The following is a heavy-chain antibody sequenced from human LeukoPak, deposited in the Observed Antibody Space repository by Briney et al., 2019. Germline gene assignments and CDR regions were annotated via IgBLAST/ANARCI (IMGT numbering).Heavy chain of an antibody. V-gene: IGHV3-9*01. J-gene: IGHJ6*02. CDR3: AKGPAAMFYYGMDV. CDR2: IIWNSGSI. CDR1: GFTFDEYA. Sequence: PGRSLRLSCAASGFTFDEYAMHWVRQAPGKGLECVSCIIWNSGSIGYADSVKGRFTISRDNDKNSLYLQMNSLRAEDTALYYCAKGPAAMFYYGMDVWGQGTTVTVSS. D-gene: IGHD2-2*01.